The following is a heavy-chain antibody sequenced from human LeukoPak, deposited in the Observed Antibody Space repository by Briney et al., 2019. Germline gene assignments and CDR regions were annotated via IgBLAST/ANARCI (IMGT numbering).Heavy chain of an antibody. CDR2: IRYDGSKE. V-gene: IGHV3-30*02. CDR3: AKDSRYYYVDY. CDR1: GYTFSSYG. D-gene: IGHD1-14*01. Sequence: GGSLRLSCAASGYTFSSYGMHWVRQAPGKGLEWVAFIRYDGSKEYYADSVKGRFTISRDNSKNTLYLQMNSLKTEDTAVYYCAKDSRYYYVDYWGQGTLVTVSS. J-gene: IGHJ4*02.